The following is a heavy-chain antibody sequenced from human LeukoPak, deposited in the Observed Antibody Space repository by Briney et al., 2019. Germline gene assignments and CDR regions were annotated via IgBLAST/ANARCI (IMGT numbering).Heavy chain of an antibody. V-gene: IGHV3-74*01. CDR1: GFTFSSYW. J-gene: IGHJ3*02. CDR2: IRSDGSQT. CDR3: AREADDFDN. Sequence: GGSPRLSCAASGFTFSSYWMHWVRQAPGEGLVWVSAIRSDGSQTFYADSVKGRFTISRDNAKNTLYLQMNSLRVEDTAVYFCAREADDFDNWGQGTMVTVSS.